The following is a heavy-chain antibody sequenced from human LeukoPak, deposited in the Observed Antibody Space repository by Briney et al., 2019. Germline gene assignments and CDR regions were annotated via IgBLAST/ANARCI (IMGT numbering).Heavy chain of an antibody. J-gene: IGHJ1*01. D-gene: IGHD3-22*01. CDR2: ISAYNGNT. CDR3: ARASYDSSDYEFFQH. Sequence: GASVKVSCKASGYTFTSYGISWVRQAPGQGLEWMVWISAYNGNTNYAQKLQGRVTMTTDTSTSTAYMELRSLRSDDTAVYYCARASYDSSDYEFFQHWGQGTLVTVSS. CDR1: GYTFTSYG. V-gene: IGHV1-18*01.